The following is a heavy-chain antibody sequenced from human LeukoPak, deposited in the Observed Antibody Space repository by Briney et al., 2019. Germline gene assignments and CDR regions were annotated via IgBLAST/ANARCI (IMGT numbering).Heavy chain of an antibody. D-gene: IGHD3-9*01. Sequence: GGSLSLSCAAAAFTFSNYWVSWVRQATGKGLEWVANIKEDGSEKYYVDSVKGRFTISRDNAKNSLYLQMNSLRAEDTAVYYCARALVIDYWGQGTLVTVSS. J-gene: IGHJ4*02. CDR3: ARALVIDY. CDR1: AFTFSNYW. V-gene: IGHV3-7*01. CDR2: IKEDGSEK.